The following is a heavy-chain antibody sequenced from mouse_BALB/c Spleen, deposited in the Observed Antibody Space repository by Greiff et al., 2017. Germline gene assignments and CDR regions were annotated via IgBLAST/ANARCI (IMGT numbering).Heavy chain of an antibody. CDR1: GFTFSSYY. Sequence: EVHLVESGGGLVKLGGSLKLSCAASGFTFSSYYMSWVRQTPEKRLELVAAINSNGGSTYYPDTVKGRFTISRDNAKNTLYLQMSSLKSEDTALYYCARYYYDYGGYAMDYWGQGTSVTVSA. D-gene: IGHD2-4*01. V-gene: IGHV5-6-2*01. J-gene: IGHJ4*01. CDR3: ARYYYDYGGYAMDY. CDR2: INSNGGST.